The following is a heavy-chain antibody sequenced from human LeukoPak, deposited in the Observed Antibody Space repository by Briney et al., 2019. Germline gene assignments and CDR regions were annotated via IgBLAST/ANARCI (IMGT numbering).Heavy chain of an antibody. D-gene: IGHD4-23*01. CDR2: IRAKTYGGTT. V-gene: IGHV3-49*03. CDR3: DIADYGGNAGGF. J-gene: IGHJ4*02. CDR1: GFTFGDYA. Sequence: GGSLRLSCTASGFTFGDYAMSWFRQAPGKGLEWVGFIRAKTYGGTTQYAASVKDRFTISRDDSKSIAYLQMNSLKTEDTAVYYCDIADYGGNAGGFWGQGTLVTVSS.